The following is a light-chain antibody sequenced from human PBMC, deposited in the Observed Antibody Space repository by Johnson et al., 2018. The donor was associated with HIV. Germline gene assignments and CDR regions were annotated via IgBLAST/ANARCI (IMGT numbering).Light chain of an antibody. J-gene: IGLJ1*01. CDR1: SSNIGNNY. Sequence: QSVLTQPPSVSAAPGQQVTISCSGSSSNIGNNYVSWYQQLPGTAPKLLIYDNNKRPSGIPDRFSGSKSGTSATLGITGLQTWDEADYYCGTWDTSLSAGGVFGTGTKVTVL. V-gene: IGLV1-51*01. CDR2: DNN. CDR3: GTWDTSLSAGGV.